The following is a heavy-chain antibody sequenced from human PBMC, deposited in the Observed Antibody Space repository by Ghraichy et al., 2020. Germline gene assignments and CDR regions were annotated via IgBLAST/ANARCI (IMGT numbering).Heavy chain of an antibody. V-gene: IGHV3-23*01. J-gene: IGHJ5*02. CDR3: AKVSFDP. CDR2: ISGSGGST. Sequence: RGSLRLSCTTSGFTFSSYGMSWVRQAPGKGLEWVSAISGSGGSTYYADSVKGRFTISRDNSKNTLSLQMNSLRAEDTAVYYCAKVSFDPWGQGTLVTVSS. CDR1: GFTFSSYG.